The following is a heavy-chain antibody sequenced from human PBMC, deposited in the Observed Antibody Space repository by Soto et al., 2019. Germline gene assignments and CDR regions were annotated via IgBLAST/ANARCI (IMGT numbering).Heavy chain of an antibody. J-gene: IGHJ3*02. CDR3: ARDLRGMGGDDAFDI. V-gene: IGHV4-31*03. CDR2: IYYSGST. Sequence: PSETLSLTCTVSGGSISSGGYYWSWIRQHPGKGLEWIGYIYYSGSTYYNLSLKSRVTISVDTSKNQFSLKLSSVTAADTAVYYCARDLRGMGGDDAFDIWGQGTMVTVSS. CDR1: GGSISSGGYY. D-gene: IGHD1-20*01.